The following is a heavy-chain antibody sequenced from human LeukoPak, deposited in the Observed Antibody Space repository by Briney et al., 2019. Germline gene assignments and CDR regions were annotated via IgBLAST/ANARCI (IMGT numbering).Heavy chain of an antibody. CDR3: TSRSKSYYHGMDV. CDR1: GFTFGDYA. J-gene: IGHJ6*02. CDR2: IRSKAYGGTT. V-gene: IGHV3-49*04. Sequence: RSVRLSCTASGFTFGDYAMSWVRQAPGKGLEWVGFIRSKAYGGTTEFAASVKGRFTISRDHSKSIAYLQMNSLKTEDTAVYYCTSRSKSYYHGMDVWGQGTTVTVSS.